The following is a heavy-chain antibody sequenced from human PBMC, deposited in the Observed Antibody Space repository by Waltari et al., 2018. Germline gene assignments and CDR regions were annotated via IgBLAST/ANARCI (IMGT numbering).Heavy chain of an antibody. CDR1: CCSISSYY. Sequence: VQLQDSGPGLVKPSETLSLTCPVPCCSISSYYRAWIRQPAGKVLEWIGRIYTSGSTNYNPSLKSRVTMSVDTSKNQFSLKLSSVTAADTAVYYCARVIAAAAAYYMDVWGKGTTVTVSS. V-gene: IGHV4-4*07. CDR3: ARVIAAAAAYYMDV. CDR2: IYTSGST. D-gene: IGHD6-13*01. J-gene: IGHJ6*03.